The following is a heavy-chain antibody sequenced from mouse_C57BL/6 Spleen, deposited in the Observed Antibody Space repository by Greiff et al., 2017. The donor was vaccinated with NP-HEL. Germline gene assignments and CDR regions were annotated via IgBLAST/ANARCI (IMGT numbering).Heavy chain of an antibody. D-gene: IGHD2-12*01. J-gene: IGHJ1*03. V-gene: IGHV7-1*01. Sequence: EVKVVESGGGLVQSGRSLRLSCATSGFTFSDFYMEWVRQAPGKGLEWIAASRNKANDYTTEYSASVKGRFIVSRDTSQSILYLQMNALRAEDTAIYYCARGALYDWYFDVWGTGTTVTVSS. CDR3: ARGALYDWYFDV. CDR1: GFTFSDFY. CDR2: SRNKANDYTT.